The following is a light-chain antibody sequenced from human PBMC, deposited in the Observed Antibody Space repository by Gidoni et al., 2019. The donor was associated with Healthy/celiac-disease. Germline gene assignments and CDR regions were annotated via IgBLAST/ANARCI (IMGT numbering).Light chain of an antibody. CDR2: DAS. Sequence: EIVLTQSPATLSLSPGERATLSCRASQSVSSYLAWYQQKPGQAPRLLIYDASNRATGIPARCSGSGSGTDFTLTISSLEPEDFAVYYCQQRSNWPRRWTFXXXTKVEIK. V-gene: IGKV3-11*01. CDR1: QSVSSY. CDR3: QQRSNWPRRWT. J-gene: IGKJ1*01.